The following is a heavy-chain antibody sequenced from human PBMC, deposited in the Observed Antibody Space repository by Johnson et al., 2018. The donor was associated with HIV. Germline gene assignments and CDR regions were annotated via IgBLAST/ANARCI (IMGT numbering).Heavy chain of an antibody. CDR1: GFTFSSYG. CDR3: ARGDFWSGPNVFDI. Sequence: VQLVESGGGVVQPGRSLRLSCAASGFTFSSYGMHWVRQAPGKGLEWVAVIWYDGSNKYYADSVKGRFTISRDNSKNTLYLQLNSLRAADTAVYYCARGDFWSGPNVFDIWGQGTMGTVSS. V-gene: IGHV3-33*01. J-gene: IGHJ3*02. D-gene: IGHD3-3*01. CDR2: IWYDGSNK.